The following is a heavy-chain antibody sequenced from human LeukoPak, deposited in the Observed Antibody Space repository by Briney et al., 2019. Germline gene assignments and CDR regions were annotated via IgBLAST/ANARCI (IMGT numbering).Heavy chain of an antibody. CDR3: ARDRVHYCSSTSCYGGWWFDP. D-gene: IGHD2-2*01. V-gene: IGHV4-4*07. J-gene: IGHJ5*02. CDR2: IYTSGST. CDR1: GVSISSYY. Sequence: SETLSLTCTVSGVSISSYYCSWIRQPAGKGREWIGRIYTSGSTNYNPSLESRVTMSVDTSKNQFSLKLSSVTAADTAVYYCARDRVHYCSSTSCYGGWWFDPWGQGTLVTVSS.